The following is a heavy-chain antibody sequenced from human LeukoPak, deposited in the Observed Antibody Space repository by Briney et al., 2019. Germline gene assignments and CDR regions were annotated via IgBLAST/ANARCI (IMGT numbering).Heavy chain of an antibody. CDR2: IQPSSGGT. J-gene: IGHJ5*02. Sequence: ASVKVSCKASGYTFTSYGISWVRQAPGQGLEWMGWIQPSSGGTKYAQKFQGWVTMTRDTSISTAYMDLSRLKSDDTAVYYCARGAYYYDSSGYYWFDPWGQGTLVTVSS. V-gene: IGHV1-2*04. D-gene: IGHD3-22*01. CDR1: GYTFTSYG. CDR3: ARGAYYYDSSGYYWFDP.